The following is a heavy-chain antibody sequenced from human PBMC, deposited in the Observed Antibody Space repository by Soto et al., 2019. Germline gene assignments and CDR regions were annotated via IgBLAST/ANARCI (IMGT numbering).Heavy chain of an antibody. CDR1: GGSISSGDYY. J-gene: IGHJ6*01. CDR3: ARVFDGLRVGEPDYGMDV. D-gene: IGHD3-10*01. CDR2: IYYSGST. V-gene: IGHV4-30-4*01. Sequence: SETLSLTCTVSGGSISSGDYYWSWIRQPPXKGLEWIGYIYYSGSTYYNPSLKSRVTISVDTSKNQFSLKLSSVTAADTAVYYCARVFDGLRVGEPDYGMDVWGQGTTVTVSS.